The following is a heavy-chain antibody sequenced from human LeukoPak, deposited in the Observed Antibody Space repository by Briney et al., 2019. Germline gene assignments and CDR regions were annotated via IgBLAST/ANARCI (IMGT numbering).Heavy chain of an antibody. D-gene: IGHD2-15*01. CDR2: INPNSSGT. Sequence: ASVKVSCKASGYTFTGYYMHWVRQAPGQGLEWMGWINPNSSGTNYAQKFQGRVTMTRDTSISTAYMELSRLRSDDTAVYYCARGYCSGGSCYWPPNFDYWGQGTLVTVSS. CDR3: ARGYCSGGSCYWPPNFDY. J-gene: IGHJ4*02. V-gene: IGHV1-2*02. CDR1: GYTFTGYY.